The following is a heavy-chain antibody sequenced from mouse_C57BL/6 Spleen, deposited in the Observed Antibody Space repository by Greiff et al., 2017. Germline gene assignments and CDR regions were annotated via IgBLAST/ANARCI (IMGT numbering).Heavy chain of an antibody. V-gene: IGHV1-19*01. J-gene: IGHJ3*01. CDR2: INPYSGGT. CDR3: ALAWFDD. Sequence: VQLQQSGPVLVKPGASVKMSCTASGYTFTDYYMNWVKQSHGKSLEWIGVINPYSGGTSYNQKFKGKDTLTVDKSSSTAYMELNRLTSEDSAVYYCALAWFDDWGKGTMVTVSA. CDR1: GYTFTDYY.